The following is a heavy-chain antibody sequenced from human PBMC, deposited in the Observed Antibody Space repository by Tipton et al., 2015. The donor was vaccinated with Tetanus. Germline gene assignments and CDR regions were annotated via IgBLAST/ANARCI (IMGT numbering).Heavy chain of an antibody. CDR2: IYPGDSDA. J-gene: IGHJ2*01. Sequence: QLVQSGAEVKKPGESLKMSCKISGHNSRSYWISWVRQMPGKGLEWMGIIYPGDSDATYSPSFQGQVTISLDKSISTAYLQWSSLKASDTAIYFCARRRSAVLSGGYHWYFDLWGRGTMVTVSS. V-gene: IGHV5-51*01. D-gene: IGHD3-3*01. CDR3: ARRRSAVLSGGYHWYFDL. CDR1: GHNSRSYW.